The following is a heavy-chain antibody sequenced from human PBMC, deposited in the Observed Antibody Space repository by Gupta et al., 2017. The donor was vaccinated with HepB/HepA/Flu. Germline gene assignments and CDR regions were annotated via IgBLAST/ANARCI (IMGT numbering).Heavy chain of an antibody. CDR3: ARGGHDYGGNSGDLFDY. Sequence: QVQLVQSGAEVKKPGASIRVSCKASGYTLNDYYFHWLRQAPGQGLEWMGVINPSGDSARYSRNFQGRVTMTTDTSTSTVYVDLSRLTSDDTAIYYCARGGHDYGGNSGDLFDYWGQGTLVTVSS. D-gene: IGHD4-23*01. J-gene: IGHJ4*02. V-gene: IGHV1-46*02. CDR1: GYTLNDYY. CDR2: INPSGDSA.